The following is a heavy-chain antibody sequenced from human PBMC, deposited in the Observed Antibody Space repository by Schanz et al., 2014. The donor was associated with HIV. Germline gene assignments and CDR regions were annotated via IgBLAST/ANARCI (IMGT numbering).Heavy chain of an antibody. J-gene: IGHJ6*02. Sequence: VQLQESGPGLVKPSETLSLTCTVSGGSISSHYWSWIRQPAEKALEWIGRVYTSGSTNYNPSLKSRVTISVDTSKNQFSLKLSSVTAADTAVYYCARGTTLRNYGMDVWGQGTTVTVSS. CDR3: ARGTTLRNYGMDV. CDR2: VYTSGST. V-gene: IGHV4-4*07. D-gene: IGHD1-26*01. CDR1: GGSISSHY.